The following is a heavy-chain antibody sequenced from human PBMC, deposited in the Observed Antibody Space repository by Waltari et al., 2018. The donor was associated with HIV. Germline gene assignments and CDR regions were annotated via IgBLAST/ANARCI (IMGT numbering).Heavy chain of an antibody. V-gene: IGHV2-5*02. J-gene: IGHJ4*02. CDR2: IYWDDDK. D-gene: IGHD2-15*01. CDR3: AHSGNNCFCSGGSCYSCYFDY. CDR1: GFSLSTSGVG. Sequence: QITLKESGPTLVKPTQTLTLTCTFSGFSLSTSGVGVGWIRQPPGKALELLALIYWDDDKRYSPSLKSRLTITKDTSKNQVVLTMTNMDPVDTATYYCAHSGNNCFCSGGSCYSCYFDYWGQGTLVTVSS.